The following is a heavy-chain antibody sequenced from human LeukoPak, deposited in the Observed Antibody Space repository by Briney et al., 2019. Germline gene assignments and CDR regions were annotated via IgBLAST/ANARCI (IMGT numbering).Heavy chain of an antibody. D-gene: IGHD3-10*01. CDR3: ARSHHYGSGSYYKALGF. CDR2: IYSSGST. CDR1: GGSISSGSYY. Sequence: SQTLSLTCIVSGGSISSGSYYWSWIRQPAGKGLEWIGRIYSSGSTSYNPSLKSRVTISVDTSKNQFSLKLSSVTAADMAVYYCARSHHYGSGSYYKALGFWGQGTLVTVSS. J-gene: IGHJ4*02. V-gene: IGHV4-61*02.